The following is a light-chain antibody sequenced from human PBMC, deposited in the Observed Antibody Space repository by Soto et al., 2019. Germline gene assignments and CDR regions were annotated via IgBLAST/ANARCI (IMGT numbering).Light chain of an antibody. Sequence: QAAVTQPASVYGSPGLPIAISGTGSRGDVGGYGLVSWYQQYPGKGPTLIIYEVTNRPSGVSARFSGSKSGDTASLIISGLQAEDEADYYCSSYRRDNTQLFGTGTKVTVL. CDR2: EVT. CDR3: SSYRRDNTQL. J-gene: IGLJ1*01. V-gene: IGLV2-14*01. CDR1: RGDVGGYGL.